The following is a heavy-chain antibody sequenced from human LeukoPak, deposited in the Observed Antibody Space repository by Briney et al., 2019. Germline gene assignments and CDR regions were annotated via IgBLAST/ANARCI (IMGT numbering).Heavy chain of an antibody. Sequence: PGGSLRLSCAASGFTFSSYAMSWVRQAPGKGLEWVSAISGSGGSTYYADSVKGRFTIYRDHSRNTLYLQMNSLRAEDTAMYYCAKDVSEDYRVWGSYRSDSWGQGTLVTVSS. D-gene: IGHD3-16*02. CDR3: AKDVSEDYRVWGSYRSDS. CDR2: ISGSGGST. CDR1: GFTFSSYA. V-gene: IGHV3-23*01. J-gene: IGHJ4*02.